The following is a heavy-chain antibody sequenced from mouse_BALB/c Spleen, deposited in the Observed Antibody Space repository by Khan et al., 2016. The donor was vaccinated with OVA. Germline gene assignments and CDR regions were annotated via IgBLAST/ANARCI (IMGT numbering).Heavy chain of an antibody. J-gene: IGHJ2*01. CDR1: GDSITSGY. Sequence: VQLKESGPSRVKPSQTLSLTCSVTGDSITSGYWNWIRKFPGNKFEYMGYINYSGSTYYNPSLKSRISITRDTSKNQYSLQLNSVTTEDTATYXCARYNGFYYFDYWGQGTTLTVSS. D-gene: IGHD1-2*01. V-gene: IGHV3-8*02. CDR2: INYSGST. CDR3: ARYNGFYYFDY.